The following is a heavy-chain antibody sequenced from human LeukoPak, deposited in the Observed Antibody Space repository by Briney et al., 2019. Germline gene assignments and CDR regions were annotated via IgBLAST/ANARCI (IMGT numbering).Heavy chain of an antibody. D-gene: IGHD3-22*01. J-gene: IGHJ6*02. CDR3: ARDGGYYYDSSGYYPSYYYYGMDV. CDR1: GFTFSDYY. CDR2: ISSSGSTI. V-gene: IGHV3-11*01. Sequence: GGSLRLSCAASGFTFSDYYMSWIRQAPGEGLEWVSCISSSGSTIYYADSVKGRFTISRDNAKNSLYLQMNSLRAEDTAVYYCARDGGYYYDSSGYYPSYYYYGMDVWGQGTTVTVSS.